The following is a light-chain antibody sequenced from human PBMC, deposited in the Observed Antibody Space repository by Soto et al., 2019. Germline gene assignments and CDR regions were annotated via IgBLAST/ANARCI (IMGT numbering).Light chain of an antibody. J-gene: IGKJ1*01. V-gene: IGKV3-15*01. CDR3: QQYNDWPRRT. CDR1: QGVSIN. CDR2: GTS. Sequence: EIVMTQSPATLSVSPGERVTLSCRASQGVSINLAWYQHKAGQAPRLLIYGTSTRAPDVPARFTGSGSGTEFTLTIISLQPEDFAVYYCQQYNDWPRRTFGHGTKVLIK.